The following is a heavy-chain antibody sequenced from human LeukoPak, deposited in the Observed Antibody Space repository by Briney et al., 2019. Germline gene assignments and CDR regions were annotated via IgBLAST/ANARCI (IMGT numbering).Heavy chain of an antibody. CDR2: INPNCGGT. J-gene: IGHJ6*02. CDR3: ARGHYGGNSGGLRYCGMDV. V-gene: IGHV1-2*02. Sequence: ASVKVFCKASGYTFTGYYMHWVRQAHAQGHELMGWINPNCGGTNYAHTFQGRLTITSDTSISTAYMELSRLRSDDTDVYYCARGHYGGNSGGLRYCGMDVWGQGTTVTVSS. CDR1: GYTFTGYY. D-gene: IGHD4-23*01.